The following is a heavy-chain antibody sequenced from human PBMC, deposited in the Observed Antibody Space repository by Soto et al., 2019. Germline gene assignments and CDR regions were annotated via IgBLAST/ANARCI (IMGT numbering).Heavy chain of an antibody. Sequence: SETLSLTCTVSGASIVTISHYWGWIRQPPGKGLEWIGTVHYSGSTYYNPSLQSRVTISVDTSKNQFSLTLNSVTAADTAVYYCARHRTSSRRHFDFWGQGTLVTVSS. J-gene: IGHJ4*02. V-gene: IGHV4-39*01. D-gene: IGHD6-6*01. CDR3: ARHRTSSRRHFDF. CDR2: VHYSGST. CDR1: GASIVTISHY.